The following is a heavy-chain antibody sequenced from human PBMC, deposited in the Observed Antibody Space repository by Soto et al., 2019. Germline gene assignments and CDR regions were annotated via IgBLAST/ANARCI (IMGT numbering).Heavy chain of an antibody. Sequence: QVQLQESGPGLVKASGTLSLTCDVSGASISNDNWWSWVRQPLGKGLEWIGEIYHSGSTNYNPSLKSRVTISVDKSKNQFSLKLSSVTAADTAVYYCAKDLGIAVSARRAFDIWGQGTMVTVSS. CDR2: IYHSGST. D-gene: IGHD6-19*01. CDR1: GASISNDNW. J-gene: IGHJ3*02. CDR3: AKDLGIAVSARRAFDI. V-gene: IGHV4-4*02.